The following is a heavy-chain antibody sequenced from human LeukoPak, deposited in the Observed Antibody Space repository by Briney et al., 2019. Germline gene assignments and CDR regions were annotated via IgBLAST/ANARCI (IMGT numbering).Heavy chain of an antibody. CDR2: ISGSAGST. J-gene: IGHJ4*02. CDR3: VKDLYKGDSSSWYYFDY. V-gene: IGHV3-23*01. D-gene: IGHD6-13*01. Sequence: GGSLRLSCAASGFTFSTFTMSWVRQAPGKGLEWVSAISGSAGSTYYADSVKGRFTISRDNSKNTLYLQMSSLRTEDTAIYHCVKDLYKGDSSSWYYFDYWGQGTLVTVSS. CDR1: GFTFSTFT.